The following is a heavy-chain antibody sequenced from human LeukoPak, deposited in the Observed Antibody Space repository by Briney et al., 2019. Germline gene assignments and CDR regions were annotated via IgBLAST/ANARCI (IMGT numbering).Heavy chain of an antibody. CDR1: GFTFGSYA. J-gene: IGHJ4*02. V-gene: IGHV3-74*01. D-gene: IGHD2-2*01. Sequence: GGSLRLSCAASGFTFGSYAMSWVRQAPGKGLEWVSRIDSDGTNRDYADPVKGRFTISRDNAKNTVYLQMNSLRDEDTAVYYCEGGATGLPEYWGQGSLVTVSS. CDR2: IDSDGTNR. CDR3: EGGATGLPEY.